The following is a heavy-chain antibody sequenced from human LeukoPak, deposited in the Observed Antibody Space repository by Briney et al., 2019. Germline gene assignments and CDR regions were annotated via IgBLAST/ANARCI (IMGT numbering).Heavy chain of an antibody. CDR1: GFTFSSYG. CDR3: AKDKY. CDR2: ISYDGSNK. Sequence: PGGSLRLSCAASGFTFSSYGMHWVRQAPGKGLEWVAVISYDGSNKYYADSVMGRFTISRDNSKNTLYLQMNSLRAEDTAVYYCAKDKYWGQGTLVTVSS. V-gene: IGHV3-30*18. J-gene: IGHJ4*02.